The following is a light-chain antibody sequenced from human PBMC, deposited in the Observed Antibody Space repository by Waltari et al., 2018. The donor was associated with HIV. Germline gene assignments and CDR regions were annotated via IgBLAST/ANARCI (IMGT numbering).Light chain of an antibody. Sequence: QSALNQPASVSVSPGQSITNYFTATRRDVGGYTYFSWYQQHPVKAPKLMIYDDSNRPTGVCHRGSGAKSGNTASLTISGLQAEDEADYYCSSYTSSSTWVFGGGTKLTVL. CDR2: DDS. CDR1: RRDVGGYTY. V-gene: IGLV2-14*01. CDR3: SSYTSSSTWV. J-gene: IGLJ3*02.